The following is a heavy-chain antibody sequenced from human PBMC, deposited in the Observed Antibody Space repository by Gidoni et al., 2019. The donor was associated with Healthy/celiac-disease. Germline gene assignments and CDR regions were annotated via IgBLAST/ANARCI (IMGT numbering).Heavy chain of an antibody. Sequence: EVQLVESGGGLVQPGGSLKLSCAASGFTFSGSAMHWVRQASGNGLGWVGRIRSKANSYATAYAASVKGRFTISRDDSKNTAYLQMNSLKTEDTAVYYCTRPHSYGSEWNWFDPWGQGTLVTVSS. D-gene: IGHD5-18*01. V-gene: IGHV3-73*02. J-gene: IGHJ5*02. CDR1: GFTFSGSA. CDR3: TRPHSYGSEWNWFDP. CDR2: IRSKANSYAT.